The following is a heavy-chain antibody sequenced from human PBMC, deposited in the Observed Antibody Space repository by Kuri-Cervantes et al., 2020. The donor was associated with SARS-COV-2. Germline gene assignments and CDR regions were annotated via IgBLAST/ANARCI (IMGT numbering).Heavy chain of an antibody. V-gene: IGHV4-4*07. D-gene: IGHD3-16*01. J-gene: IGHJ6*03. CDR1: GGSISSYY. CDR2: IYTSGST. CDR3: AKKFWGSSPHFFYMDV. Sequence: SETLSLTCTVSGGSISSYYWSWIRQPAGKGLEWIGRIYTSGSTNYNPSLKSRVTMSVDTFKNQFSLKLSSVTAADTAVYYCAKKFWGSSPHFFYMDVWGKGTTVTVSS.